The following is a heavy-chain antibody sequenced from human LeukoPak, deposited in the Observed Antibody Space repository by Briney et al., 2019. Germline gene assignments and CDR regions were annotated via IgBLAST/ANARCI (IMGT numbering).Heavy chain of an antibody. J-gene: IGHJ5*02. CDR2: IYYSGRT. Sequence: SDTLSLTCTVSGGPISGYYWNWIRQPPGKGLEWIGSIYYSGRTSFNGSLKTRITMSVDTSKNQFSLKLTSVTTADTAVYFCARDSAGDYWLDPWGQGTPVTVSS. CDR1: GGPISGYY. CDR3: ARDSAGDYWLDP. V-gene: IGHV4-59*01. D-gene: IGHD7-27*01.